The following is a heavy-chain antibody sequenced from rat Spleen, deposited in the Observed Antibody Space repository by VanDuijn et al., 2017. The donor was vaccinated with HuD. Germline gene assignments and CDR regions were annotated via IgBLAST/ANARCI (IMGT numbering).Heavy chain of an antibody. J-gene: IGHJ4*01. CDR3: TRGYVMDA. CDR1: GFTFNKYW. V-gene: IGHV5S13*01. CDR2: ISTGGDNT. Sequence: EVQLVESGGGLVQPGRSLKLSCVASGFTFNKYWMTWVRQAPTKGLEWIASISTGGDNTYFRASVKGRFTLSRDNAKNTQSLQMDSLRSEDTAIYYCTRGYVMDAWGQGASVTVSS.